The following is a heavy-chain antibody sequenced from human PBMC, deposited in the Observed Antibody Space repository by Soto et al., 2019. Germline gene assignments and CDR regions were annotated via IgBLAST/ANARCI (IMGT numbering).Heavy chain of an antibody. Sequence: PGGSLRLSCAASGFTFSSYAMSWVRQAPGKGLEWVSAISGSGGSTYYADSVKGRFTISRDNSKNTLYLQMNSLRAEDTAVYYCARDFSPGEWVLYGMDVWGQETTVTVSS. CDR3: ARDFSPGEWVLYGMDV. J-gene: IGHJ6*02. CDR1: GFTFSSYA. V-gene: IGHV3-23*01. CDR2: ISGSGGST. D-gene: IGHD5-12*01.